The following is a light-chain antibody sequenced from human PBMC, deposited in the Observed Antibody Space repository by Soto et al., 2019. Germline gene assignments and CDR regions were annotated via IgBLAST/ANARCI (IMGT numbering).Light chain of an antibody. CDR2: GNS. J-gene: IGLJ1*01. Sequence: QAVVTQPPSVSGAPGQRVTISCTGSSSNIGAGYDVHWYQQLPGTAPKLLIYGNSNRPSGVPDRLSGSKSGTSASLAITGLQAEDEADYYCQSYDSSLSGYVFGTGTKVTVL. CDR1: SSNIGAGYD. CDR3: QSYDSSLSGYV. V-gene: IGLV1-40*01.